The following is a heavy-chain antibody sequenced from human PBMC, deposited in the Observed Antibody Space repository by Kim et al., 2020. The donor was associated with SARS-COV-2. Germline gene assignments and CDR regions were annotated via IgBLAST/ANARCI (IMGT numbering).Heavy chain of an antibody. J-gene: IGHJ4*02. CDR2: ISSNGGST. Sequence: GGSLRLSCSASGFTFSSYAMHWVRQAPGKGLEYVSAISSNGGSTYYADSVKGRFTISRDNSKNTLYLQMSSLRAEDTAVYYCVKSVITMISTPPFDYWGQGTLVTVSS. D-gene: IGHD3-22*01. V-gene: IGHV3-64D*06. CDR3: VKSVITMISTPPFDY. CDR1: GFTFSSYA.